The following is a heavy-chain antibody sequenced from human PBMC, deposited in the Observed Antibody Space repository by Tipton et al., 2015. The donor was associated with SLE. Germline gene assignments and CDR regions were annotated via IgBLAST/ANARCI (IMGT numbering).Heavy chain of an antibody. CDR1: GFTFSSYE. CDR3: ARERRRGGPAPYYFDY. J-gene: IGHJ4*02. Sequence: SLRLSCAASGFTFSSYEMNWVRQAPGKGLEWVSYISSSGSTIYYADSVKGRFAISRDNAKNSLYLQMNSLRAEDTAVYYCARERRRGGPAPYYFDYWGQGTLVTVSS. CDR2: ISSSGSTI. D-gene: IGHD3-16*01. V-gene: IGHV3-48*03.